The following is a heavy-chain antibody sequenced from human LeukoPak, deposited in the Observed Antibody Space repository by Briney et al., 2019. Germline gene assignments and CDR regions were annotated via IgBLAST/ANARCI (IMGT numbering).Heavy chain of an antibody. CDR1: GGSISSSSYY. Sequence: SETLSLTRTVSGGSISSSSYYWGWIRQPPGKGLEWIGSIYYSGSTYYNPSLKGRVTISVDTSKNQFSLKLSSVTAADTAVYYCARVYYSSSYDYWYFDLWGRGTLVTVSS. D-gene: IGHD6-13*01. CDR3: ARVYYSSSYDYWYFDL. CDR2: IYYSGST. V-gene: IGHV4-39*07. J-gene: IGHJ2*01.